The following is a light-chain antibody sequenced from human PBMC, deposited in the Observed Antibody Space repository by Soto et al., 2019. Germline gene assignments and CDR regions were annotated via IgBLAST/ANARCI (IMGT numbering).Light chain of an antibody. V-gene: IGKV1-39*01. CDR3: QQTYSPPAT. CDR2: EAS. J-gene: IGKJ1*01. Sequence: DIRMTQSPSSLSASVGDRVTIACRASQSIDTQLDWYQQHPGKAPNVLIYEASNLQSGVPSRFSGSGSGTDFSTPTIRLQPDDSAAYYCQQTYSPPATFGQGTKVEI. CDR1: QSIDTQ.